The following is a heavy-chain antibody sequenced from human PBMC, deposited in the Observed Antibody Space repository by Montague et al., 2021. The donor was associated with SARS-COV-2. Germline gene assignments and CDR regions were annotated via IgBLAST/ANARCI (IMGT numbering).Heavy chain of an antibody. J-gene: IGHJ5*02. D-gene: IGHD3-10*01. Sequence: SLRLSCAASGFTFDNYSMILLRQAPGKGLEWVATISSAGGGTYYVDSVKGRFTISRDNSRNTVYLQMNNLSAEDTAVYYCAKGFTYYFASGGYPNYFDPWGQGTLVSVSS. CDR2: ISSAGGGT. CDR3: AKGFTYYFASGGYPNYFDP. CDR1: GFTFDNYS. V-gene: IGHV3-7*01.